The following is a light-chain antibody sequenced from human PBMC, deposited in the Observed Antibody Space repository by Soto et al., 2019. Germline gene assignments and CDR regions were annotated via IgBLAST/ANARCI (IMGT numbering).Light chain of an antibody. CDR2: GAS. CDR3: QQYNNWPPWT. CDR1: QSVSAD. J-gene: IGKJ1*01. V-gene: IGKV3-15*01. Sequence: EIVMTQSPATLSLSPGERATLSCRASQSVSADLAWYQQKPGQAPRLLIYGASTRATGIPARFSGSGSGTEFTLTIRSLQSEDLALYFCQQYNNWPPWTVGQGTKVDI.